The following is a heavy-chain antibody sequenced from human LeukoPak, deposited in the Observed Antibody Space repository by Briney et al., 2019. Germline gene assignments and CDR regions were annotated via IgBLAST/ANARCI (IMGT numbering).Heavy chain of an antibody. CDR2: ISSSGSTI. Sequence: GGSLRLSCAASGFTFSSYEMNWVRQAPGKGLEWVSYISSSGSTIYYADSVKGRFTISRDNSKNTLYLQMNSLRAEDTAVYYCAKNSLKIYDSSGYYSFDYWGQGTLVTVSS. V-gene: IGHV3-48*03. J-gene: IGHJ4*02. CDR1: GFTFSSYE. CDR3: AKNSLKIYDSSGYYSFDY. D-gene: IGHD3-22*01.